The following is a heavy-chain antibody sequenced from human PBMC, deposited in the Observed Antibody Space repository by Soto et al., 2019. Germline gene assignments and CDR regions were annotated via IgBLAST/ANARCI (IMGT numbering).Heavy chain of an antibody. CDR1: GYTFTSYG. V-gene: IGHV1-18*01. Sequence: QVQLVQSGAEVKKPGASVKVSCKASGYTFTSYGISWVRQAPGQGLEWRGWISAYNGNTNYAQKLQGRVTMTTDTSTSTAYMELRSLRSDDTAVYYCARVADYYGSGSHYGMDVWGQGTTVTVSS. CDR3: ARVADYYGSGSHYGMDV. D-gene: IGHD3-10*01. CDR2: ISAYNGNT. J-gene: IGHJ6*02.